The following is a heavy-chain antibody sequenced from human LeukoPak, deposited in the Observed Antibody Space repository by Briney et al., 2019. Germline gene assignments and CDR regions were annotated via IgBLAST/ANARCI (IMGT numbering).Heavy chain of an antibody. V-gene: IGHV1-2*02. CDR3: ARDYGSGSRPYYYYMDV. J-gene: IGHJ6*03. CDR1: GYTFTCYY. Sequence: ASVKVSCKASGYTFTCYYMHWVRQAPGQGLEWMGWINPNSGGTNYAQKFQGRVTMTRDTSISTAYMELSRLRSDDTAVYYCARDYGSGSRPYYYYMDVWGKGTTVTVSS. D-gene: IGHD3-10*01. CDR2: INPNSGGT.